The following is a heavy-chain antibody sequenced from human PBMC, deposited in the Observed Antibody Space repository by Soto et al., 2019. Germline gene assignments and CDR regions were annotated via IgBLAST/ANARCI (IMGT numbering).Heavy chain of an antibody. CDR1: GGTFSSYA. V-gene: IGHV1-69*13. CDR2: IIPIFGTA. D-gene: IGHD3-16*02. J-gene: IGHJ3*02. Sequence: GASVKVSCKASGGTFSSYAISWVRQAPGQGLEWMGGIIPIFGTANYAQKFQGRVTITADESTSTAYMELSSLRSEDTAVYYCARWYRYRRAAAFDIWGQGTMVTVSS. CDR3: ARWYRYRRAAAFDI.